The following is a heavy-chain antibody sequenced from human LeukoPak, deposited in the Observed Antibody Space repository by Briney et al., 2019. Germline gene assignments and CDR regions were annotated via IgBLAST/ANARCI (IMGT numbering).Heavy chain of an antibody. CDR3: AREIDGMDV. V-gene: IGHV6-1*01. Sequence: SQTLSLTCAISGDSVSSDSAGWTWFRQSPSRGLEWLGRTYYVSKWYNDYAPPVKGRIIISPDTSKNQFSLQLNFVTPEDTAVYYCAREIDGMDVWGQGTTVTVSS. D-gene: IGHD2-21*01. CDR1: GDSVSSDSAG. CDR2: TYYVSKWYN. J-gene: IGHJ6*02.